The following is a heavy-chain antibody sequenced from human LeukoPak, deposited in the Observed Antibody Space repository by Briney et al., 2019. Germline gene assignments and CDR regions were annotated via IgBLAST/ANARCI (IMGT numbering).Heavy chain of an antibody. D-gene: IGHD5-12*01. J-gene: IGHJ4*02. Sequence: PGGSLRLSCAASGFTFSSYGMHWVRQAPGKGLEWVAVISYDGSNKYYADSVKGRFTISRDNSKNTLYLQMNSLRAEDTAVYYCAKASRKNSGYDFGYWGQGTLVTVSS. CDR1: GFTFSSYG. V-gene: IGHV3-30*18. CDR2: ISYDGSNK. CDR3: AKASRKNSGYDFGY.